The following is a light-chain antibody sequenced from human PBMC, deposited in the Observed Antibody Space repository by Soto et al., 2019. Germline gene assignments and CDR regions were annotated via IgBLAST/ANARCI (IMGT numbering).Light chain of an antibody. V-gene: IGKV1-5*01. CDR2: DAS. J-gene: IGKJ2*01. CDR3: QHYYSYPYT. CDR1: QIIGSS. Sequence: DIQMTQSPSTLSASVGDRVTITCRASQIIGSSLAWYQQKPGKAPKLLIYDASTLRSGVPSRFSGSESGTEFTLTISSLQPDDSATYYCQHYYSYPYTFGQGTKREIK.